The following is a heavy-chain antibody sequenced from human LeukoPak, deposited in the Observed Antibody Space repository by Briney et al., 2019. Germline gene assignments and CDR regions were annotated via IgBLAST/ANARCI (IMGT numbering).Heavy chain of an antibody. J-gene: IGHJ3*02. Sequence: SVKVSCKASGGTFSSYAISWVRQAPGQGLEWMGGIIPIFGTANYAQKFQGRVTITAGESTSTAYMELSSLRSEDTAVYYCAREYPDAFDIWGQGTMVTVSS. CDR3: AREYPDAFDI. CDR1: GGTFSSYA. CDR2: IIPIFGTA. D-gene: IGHD2-2*01. V-gene: IGHV1-69*13.